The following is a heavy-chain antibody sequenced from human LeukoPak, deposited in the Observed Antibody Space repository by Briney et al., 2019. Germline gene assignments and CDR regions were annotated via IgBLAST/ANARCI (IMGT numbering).Heavy chain of an antibody. CDR1: GFTFSTYA. J-gene: IGHJ4*02. CDR3: ARGAIAHMITFGGVIEVRYYFDY. CDR2: ISYDGRQN. Sequence: GGSLRLSCAASGFTFSTYAMNWVRQAPGKGLEWVAVISYDGRQNFYADSVKGRFTISRDNSKNTLYLQMNSLRDEDSAAYYCARGAIAHMITFGGVIEVRYYFDYWGQGTLVTVSS. V-gene: IGHV3-30*04. D-gene: IGHD3-16*02.